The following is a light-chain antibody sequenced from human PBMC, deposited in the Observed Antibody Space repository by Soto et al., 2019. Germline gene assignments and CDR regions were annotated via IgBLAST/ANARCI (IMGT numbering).Light chain of an antibody. V-gene: IGKV1-16*01. CDR2: LAS. J-gene: IGKJ4*01. Sequence: DIQMTQSPSSLSASIGDSVTITCRASQAISIYLAWFQQKPGKAPKSLIYLASRLQSEVPSRFSGSESGTDFTLSITSLQPEDFATYYCQQYNDFPVTFGGGTRVE. CDR1: QAISIY. CDR3: QQYNDFPVT.